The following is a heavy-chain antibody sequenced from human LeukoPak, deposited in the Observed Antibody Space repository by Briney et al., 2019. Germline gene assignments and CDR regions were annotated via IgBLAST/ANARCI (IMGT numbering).Heavy chain of an antibody. CDR3: ARVDWEMATLDY. D-gene: IGHD5-24*01. CDR2: IYYSGST. Sequence: SETLSLTCTVSGGSISSYYWSWIRQPPGKGLEWIGYIYYSGSTNYNPSLKSRVTISVDTSKNQFSLKLSSVTAADTAVYYCARVDWEMATLDYWGQGTLVTVSS. V-gene: IGHV4-59*08. CDR1: GGSISSYY. J-gene: IGHJ4*02.